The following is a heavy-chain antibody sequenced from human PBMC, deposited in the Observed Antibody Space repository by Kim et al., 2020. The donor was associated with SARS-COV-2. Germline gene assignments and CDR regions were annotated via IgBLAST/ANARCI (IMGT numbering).Heavy chain of an antibody. J-gene: IGHJ4*02. CDR2: IRSKPYGGTA. CDR3: TREGARGPDY. V-gene: IGHV3-49*03. CDR1: GFTFGDYT. Sequence: GGSLRLSCTASGFTFGDYTLHWFRQVPGKGLECLGFIRSKPYGGTAEYPASVRGRFIISRDDSKSIAYLQMNSLKIEDTAVYYCTREGARGPDYWGQGAL.